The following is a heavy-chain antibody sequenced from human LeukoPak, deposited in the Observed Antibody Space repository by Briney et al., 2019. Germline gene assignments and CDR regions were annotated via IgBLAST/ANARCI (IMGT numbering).Heavy chain of an antibody. CDR3: ARDRHINSWSNDRFDY. CDR2: INQDGSEI. Sequence: PGGSLRLSCSASRFTFSDYWMTWVRQAPGKGLEWVGNINQDGSEINYVNSVKGRFTISRDNAENSLYLQMNSLRAEDTAIYYCARDRHINSWSNDRFDYWGQGALVTVPS. CDR1: RFTFSDYW. V-gene: IGHV3-7*01. J-gene: IGHJ4*02. D-gene: IGHD6-13*01.